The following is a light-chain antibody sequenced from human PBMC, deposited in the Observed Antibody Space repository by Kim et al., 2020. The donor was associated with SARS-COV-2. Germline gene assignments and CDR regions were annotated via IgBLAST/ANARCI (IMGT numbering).Light chain of an antibody. V-gene: IGKV3-20*01. CDR1: QSLDSTY. CDR2: GAS. CDR3: QYYGWLRGFP. Sequence: EIVLTQSPGTLSLSPGKRATLSCRASQSLDSTYLAWYQQKRGQPPRLVIYGASNRATGIPDRFSGSGFGTEFTLTISRLEPEDFAMYYCQYYGWLRGFPFGPGTKVDIK. J-gene: IGKJ3*01.